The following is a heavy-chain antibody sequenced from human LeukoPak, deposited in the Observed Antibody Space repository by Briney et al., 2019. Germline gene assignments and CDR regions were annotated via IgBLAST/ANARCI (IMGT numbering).Heavy chain of an antibody. CDR2: TYYRSKWYN. CDR1: GDTVSNNYAA. CDR3: ARVDRAISTTGNLGD. V-gene: IGHV6-1*01. J-gene: IGHJ4*02. Sequence: SQTLSLTCAISGDTVSNNYAAWNWIRQSPSRGLEWLGRTYYRSKWYNDYAVSVKSRITINPDTSKNQFSLQLNSVTPEDTAVYYCARVDRAISTTGNLGDWGQGTLVTVSS. D-gene: IGHD1-1*01.